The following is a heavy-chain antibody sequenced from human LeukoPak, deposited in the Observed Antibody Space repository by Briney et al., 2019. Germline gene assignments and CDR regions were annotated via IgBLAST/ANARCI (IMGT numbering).Heavy chain of an antibody. Sequence: GGSLRLSCAASGFTFSSYSMNWVRQAPGKGLEWVAVIWYDGSNKYYADSVKGRFTISRDNSKNTLYLQMNSLRAEDTAVYYCARSLYSSGYAFDIWGQGTMVTVSS. J-gene: IGHJ3*02. CDR1: GFTFSSYS. D-gene: IGHD3-22*01. CDR3: ARSLYSSGYAFDI. CDR2: IWYDGSNK. V-gene: IGHV3-33*08.